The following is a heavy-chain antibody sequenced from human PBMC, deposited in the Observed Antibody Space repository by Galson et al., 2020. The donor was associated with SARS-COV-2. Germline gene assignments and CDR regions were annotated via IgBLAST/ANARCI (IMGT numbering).Heavy chain of an antibody. CDR2: IDWDDDK. D-gene: IGHD3-22*01. CDR3: ARKYDSRAPFDY. V-gene: IGHV2-70*11. CDR1: GFSLSTSGMC. Sequence: SGPTLANPTPTLTLTCTFSGFSLSTSGMCVSWIRQPPGKALEWLARIDWDDDKYYSTSLKTRLTISKDTSKNQVVLTMTNMDPVDTATYYCARKYDSRAPFDYWGQGTLVTVSS. J-gene: IGHJ4*02.